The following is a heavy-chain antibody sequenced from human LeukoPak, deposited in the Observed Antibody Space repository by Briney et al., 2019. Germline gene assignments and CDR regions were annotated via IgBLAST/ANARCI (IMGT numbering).Heavy chain of an antibody. V-gene: IGHV3-7*01. CDR1: GITLSSFW. CDR2: INRDGSVK. J-gene: IGHJ4*02. CDR3: ARLWGDSTIFDL. D-gene: IGHD5/OR15-5a*01. Sequence: GGSLRLSCAASGITLSSFWMSWVRQAPGKGLEWVANINRDGSVKYYVDSVKGRFTVSRDNAKNSLYLQTNSLRAEDTTVYYCARLWGDSTIFDLWGQGTLVTVSS.